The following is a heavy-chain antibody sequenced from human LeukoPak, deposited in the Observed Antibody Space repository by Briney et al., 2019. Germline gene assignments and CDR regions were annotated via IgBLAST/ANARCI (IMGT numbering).Heavy chain of an antibody. CDR1: GGSISSGSYY. V-gene: IGHV4-61*02. D-gene: IGHD2-2*02. Sequence: SQTLSLTCTVSGGSISSGSYYWSWIRQPAGKGLEWIGRIYTSGSTNYNPSLKSRVTISVDTSKNQFSLKLSSVTAADTAVYYCARERGRYCSSTSCYKDPFDYWGQGTLVTVSS. J-gene: IGHJ4*02. CDR3: ARERGRYCSSTSCYKDPFDY. CDR2: IYTSGST.